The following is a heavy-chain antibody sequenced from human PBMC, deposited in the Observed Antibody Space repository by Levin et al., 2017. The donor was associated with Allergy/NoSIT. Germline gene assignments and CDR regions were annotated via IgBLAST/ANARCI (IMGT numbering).Heavy chain of an antibody. V-gene: IGHV4-59*01. D-gene: IGHD5-12*01. CDR3: ARDLSGYDF. CDR1: AGSISGFC. Sequence: NSSETLSLTCSVSAGSISGFCWSWIRQPPGKRPEWIGYICSSGGTNYNPSLRSRVTMSVDTSKKQFSLRLTSVSAADTAVYYCARDLSGYDFWGQGILVTVSS. CDR2: ICSSGGT. J-gene: IGHJ4*02.